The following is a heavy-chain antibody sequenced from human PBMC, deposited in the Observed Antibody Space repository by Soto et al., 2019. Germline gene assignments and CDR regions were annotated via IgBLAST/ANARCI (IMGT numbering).Heavy chain of an antibody. D-gene: IGHD2-8*01. CDR2: ISGSGDST. V-gene: IGHV3-23*01. Sequence: EVQLLESGGGLVQPGGSLRLSCAATGLMFSAYAMTWVRQAPGKGLEWVSSISGSGDSTYYADSVKGRFTISRDNSKNTLYLQMNSLRAEDTAVYYCAKVYCTNAICYTFDHWGQGTLVTVSS. CDR1: GLMFSAYA. CDR3: AKVYCTNAICYTFDH. J-gene: IGHJ4*02.